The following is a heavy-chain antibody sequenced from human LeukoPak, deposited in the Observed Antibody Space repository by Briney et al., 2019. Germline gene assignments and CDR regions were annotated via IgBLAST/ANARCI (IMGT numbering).Heavy chain of an antibody. CDR3: AKAPGDCSGGSCYLQI. V-gene: IGHV3-21*01. Sequence: GGSLRLSCGASGFXFSSYSINWVRQAPGKGLEWGSSMSSSSSYIYYADSVKGRFTISRDNAKNSLYLQMNSLRAEDTAVYYCAKAPGDCSGGSCYLQIWGQGTMVTVSS. D-gene: IGHD2-15*01. CDR2: MSSSSSYI. CDR1: GFXFSSYS. J-gene: IGHJ3*02.